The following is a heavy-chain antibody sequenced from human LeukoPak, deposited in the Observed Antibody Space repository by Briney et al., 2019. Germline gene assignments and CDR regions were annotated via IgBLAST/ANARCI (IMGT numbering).Heavy chain of an antibody. Sequence: ASVKVSCKASGYTFTNYGISWVRQAPGQGLEWMGWISVYNGDTNYAQNLQGRVTMTTDTSTNTAYMELRSLRSDDTAVYYCARGGYCSSTSCRGAFDIWGQGTMVTVSS. V-gene: IGHV1-18*01. CDR3: ARGGYCSSTSCRGAFDI. CDR2: ISVYNGDT. D-gene: IGHD2-2*01. CDR1: GYTFTNYG. J-gene: IGHJ3*02.